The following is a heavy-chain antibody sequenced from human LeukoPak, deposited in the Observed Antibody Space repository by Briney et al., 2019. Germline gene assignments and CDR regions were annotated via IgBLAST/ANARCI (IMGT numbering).Heavy chain of an antibody. CDR2: ISGYNGNT. CDR3: TRHPVGALRD. CDR1: GYIFTSYG. J-gene: IGHJ4*02. V-gene: IGHV1-18*01. Sequence: ASVKVSCKASGYIFTSYGIGWVRQAPGQGLEWMGWISGYNGNTKYAQKFQGRVAMTTDTSTSTAYMELRSLRSDDTAVYYCTRHPVGALRDWGQGTLVTVSS. D-gene: IGHD1-26*01.